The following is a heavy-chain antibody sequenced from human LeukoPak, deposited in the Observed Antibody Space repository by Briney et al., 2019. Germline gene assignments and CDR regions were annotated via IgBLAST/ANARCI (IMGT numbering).Heavy chain of an antibody. CDR1: GGSISRSGYY. CDR3: ARRDHQWDLFDY. Sequence: DPSETLSLTCTVSGGSISRSGYYWGWIRQPPGKGLESIGYIYYSGSTHYNPSLKSRLTISVDTSTNQFSLNLTSLTAADTAVYYCARRDHQWDLFDYWGQGILVTVSS. CDR2: IYYSGST. D-gene: IGHD1-26*01. J-gene: IGHJ4*02. V-gene: IGHV4-39*07.